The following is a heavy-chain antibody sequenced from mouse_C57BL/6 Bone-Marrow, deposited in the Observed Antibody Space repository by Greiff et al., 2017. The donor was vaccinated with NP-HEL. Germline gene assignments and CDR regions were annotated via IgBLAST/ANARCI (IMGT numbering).Heavy chain of an antibody. CDR1: GYTFTSYW. J-gene: IGHJ1*03. Sequence: QVHVKQPGAELVRPGSSVKLSCKASGYTFTSYWMHWVKQRPIQGLEWIGNIDPSDSETHYNQKFKDKATLTVDKSSSTAYMQLSSLTSEDSAVYYCARAWYFDVWGTGTTVTVSS. CDR2: IDPSDSET. CDR3: ARAWYFDV. V-gene: IGHV1-52*01.